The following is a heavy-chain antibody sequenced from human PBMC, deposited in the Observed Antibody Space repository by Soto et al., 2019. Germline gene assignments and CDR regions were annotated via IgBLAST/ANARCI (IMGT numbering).Heavy chain of an antibody. CDR1: GGSINRSSYF. D-gene: IGHD6-19*01. Sequence: SETLSLTCSVSGGSINRSSYFWGWVRPPTGKGLVWIGSIYYSGSTYYNPSLSSRVTISVDTSKNQFSLKLSSVTAADTAVFYCARHYSSGSRNWFDPWGQGTMVTVSS. CDR3: ARHYSSGSRNWFDP. V-gene: IGHV4-39*01. J-gene: IGHJ5*02. CDR2: IYYSGST.